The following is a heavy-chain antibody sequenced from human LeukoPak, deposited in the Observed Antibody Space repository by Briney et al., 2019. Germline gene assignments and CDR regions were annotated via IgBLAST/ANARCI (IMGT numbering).Heavy chain of an antibody. CDR1: GFRFSNYG. CDR3: AKEPAPYSSGWYFPDDY. D-gene: IGHD6-19*01. CDR2: IAHDGSVA. Sequence: GSLRLSCTASGFRFSNYGMHWVRPDPGKGLEWVAVIAHDGSVAYYADWVKGRFTISRDNSKNTLYLQMNSLRAEDTAVYYCAKEPAPYSSGWYFPDDYWGQGALVTVSS. V-gene: IGHV3-30*18. J-gene: IGHJ4*02.